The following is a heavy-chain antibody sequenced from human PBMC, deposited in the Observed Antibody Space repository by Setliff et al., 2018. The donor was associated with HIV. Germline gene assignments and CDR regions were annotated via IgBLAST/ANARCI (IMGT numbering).Heavy chain of an antibody. Sequence: SETLSLTCTVPGGSINRSNYYWGWIRQPPGKGLEWIGEVNRGRRTNYNPSLKSRVTISVDTSKNQFSLKLSSVTAADTAVYYCAKTIGRYFDIFDNWGQGTLVTVSS. D-gene: IGHD3-9*01. J-gene: IGHJ4*02. CDR3: AKTIGRYFDIFDN. CDR2: VNRGRRT. CDR1: GGSINRSNYY. V-gene: IGHV4-39*07.